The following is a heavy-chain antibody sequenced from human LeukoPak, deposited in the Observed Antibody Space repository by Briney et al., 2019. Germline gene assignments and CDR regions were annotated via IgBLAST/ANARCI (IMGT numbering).Heavy chain of an antibody. J-gene: IGHJ5*02. D-gene: IGHD5-24*01. CDR3: ARHHRDGFTAP. CDR2: IYYDGST. V-gene: IGHV4-39*01. CDR1: SGFFNITNYY. Sequence: SETLSLTCTVSSGFFNITNYYWPLIRQPPGKGLEWIGSIYYDGSTYYYPSLKSRVPIPADTSKNQVSLKLSSVTHADTAVYFVARHHRDGFTAPGGQGILVTVST.